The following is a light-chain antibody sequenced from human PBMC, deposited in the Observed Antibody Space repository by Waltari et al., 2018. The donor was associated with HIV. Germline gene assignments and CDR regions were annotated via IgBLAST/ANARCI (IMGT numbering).Light chain of an antibody. CDR1: SSNIGAGYD. V-gene: IGLV1-40*01. Sequence: QSVLTQPPSVSGAPGQRVTTSCPGSSSNIGAGYDIHWYQHLPDTAPKLHIYGNSKRPRGVPDRFSGASSGPSASRAITGLQAEDEADSYCRSYDSSRSGSGVFGGGTKLTVL. CDR2: GNS. J-gene: IGLJ3*02. CDR3: RSYDSSRSGSGV.